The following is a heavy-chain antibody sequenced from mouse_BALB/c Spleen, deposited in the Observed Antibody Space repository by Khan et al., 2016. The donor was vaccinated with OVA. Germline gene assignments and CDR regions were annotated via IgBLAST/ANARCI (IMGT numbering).Heavy chain of an antibody. CDR1: GFSLTGYG. J-gene: IGHJ4*01. CDR3: AREIYYDYAYYYAMDY. V-gene: IGHV2-6-7*01. CDR2: IWGDGST. Sequence: QIQLVQSGPGLVAPSQSLSITCTVSGFSLTGYGVNWVRQPPGKGLEWMGLIWGDGSTNYNSALKSRLSISKDNYKSQVLLKMNSLHTSVKGRYFCAREIYYDYAYYYAMDYWGQGTSVTVSS. D-gene: IGHD2-4*01.